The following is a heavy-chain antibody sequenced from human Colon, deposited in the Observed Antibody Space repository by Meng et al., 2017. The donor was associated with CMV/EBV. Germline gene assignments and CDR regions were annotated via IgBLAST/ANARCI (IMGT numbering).Heavy chain of an antibody. D-gene: IGHD6-13*01. CDR1: GYTLTELS. CDR2: FNPENGER. J-gene: IGHJ4*02. CDR3: ASERLGAAAIPLDY. V-gene: IGHV1-24*01. Sequence: ASVKVSCKVSGYTLTELSIHWVRQAPGKGLEWTGGFNPENGERVYAQKFQGRVTMTDDTSTDTAYMELSSLRFEDTAVYYCASERLGAAAIPLDYWGQGTPVTVSS.